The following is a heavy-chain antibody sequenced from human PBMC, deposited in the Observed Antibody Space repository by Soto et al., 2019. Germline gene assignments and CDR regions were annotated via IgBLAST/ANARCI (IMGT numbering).Heavy chain of an antibody. D-gene: IGHD3-3*01. CDR2: IYYSGST. CDR1: GGSISSYY. CDR3: ARSHTYYDFWRGPMGGYYSYGMDV. J-gene: IGHJ6*02. V-gene: IGHV4-59*01. Sequence: SETLSLTCTVSGGSISSYYWSWIRQPPGKGLEWIGYIYYSGSTNYNPSLESRVTISVDTSKNQFSLKLSSVTAADTAVYYCARSHTYYDFWRGPMGGYYSYGMDVWGQGTTVTVAS.